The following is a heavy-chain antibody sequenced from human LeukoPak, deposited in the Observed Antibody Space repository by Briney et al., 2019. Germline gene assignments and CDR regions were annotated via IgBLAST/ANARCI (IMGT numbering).Heavy chain of an antibody. V-gene: IGHV3-30*02. CDR1: GFTFSSYG. CDR3: AKDRCSSTSCYGGGFYYYYMDV. CDR2: IRYDGSNK. Sequence: GGSLRLSCAASGFTFSSYGMHWVRRAPGKGLEWVAFIRYDGSNKYYADSVKGRFTISRDNSKNTLYLQMNSLRAEDTAVYYCAKDRCSSTSCYGGGFYYYYMDVWGKGTTVTVSS. D-gene: IGHD2-2*01. J-gene: IGHJ6*03.